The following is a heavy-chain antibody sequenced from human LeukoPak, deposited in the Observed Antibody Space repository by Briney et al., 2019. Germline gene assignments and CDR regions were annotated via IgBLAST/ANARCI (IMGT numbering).Heavy chain of an antibody. J-gene: IGHJ6*02. Sequence: QAGGSLRLSCAASGFTFSSYWMSWVRQAPGKGLEWVANINQDGSEKYYVDSVKGRFTISRDNAKNSLYLQMNSLRAEDTAVYYCAKIPRGGATLSGYYGMDVWGQGTTVTVSS. CDR3: AKIPRGGATLSGYYGMDV. CDR1: GFTFSSYW. D-gene: IGHD1-26*01. CDR2: INQDGSEK. V-gene: IGHV3-7*01.